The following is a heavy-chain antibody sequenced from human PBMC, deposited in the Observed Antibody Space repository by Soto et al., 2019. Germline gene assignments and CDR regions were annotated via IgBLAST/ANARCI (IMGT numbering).Heavy chain of an antibody. CDR2: IFHGGNT. J-gene: IGHJ3*01. CDR1: GFFISSGNY. CDR3: ARARWYDAFDV. Sequence: SETLSLTCAVSGFFISSGNYWGLIRKPPGKGLEWIGSIFHGGNTYYNPSLKSRVTISVDMSKNQFSLKLNSVTAADTAVYYCARARWYDAFDVWGQGTVVTVSS. D-gene: IGHD2-15*01. V-gene: IGHV4-38-2*01.